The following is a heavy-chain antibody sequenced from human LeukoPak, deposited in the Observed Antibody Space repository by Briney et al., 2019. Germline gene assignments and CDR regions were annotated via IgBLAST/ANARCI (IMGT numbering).Heavy chain of an antibody. CDR3: ASLNDYGGNSGDY. CDR1: GGSISSYY. J-gene: IGHJ4*02. CDR2: IYYSGST. D-gene: IGHD4-23*01. V-gene: IGHV4-59*01. Sequence: SEALSLTCTVSGGSISSYYWSWIRQPPRKGLEWIGYIYYSGSTNYNPSLKSRVTISVDTSKNQFSLKLSSVTAADTAVYYCASLNDYGGNSGDYWGQGTLVTVSS.